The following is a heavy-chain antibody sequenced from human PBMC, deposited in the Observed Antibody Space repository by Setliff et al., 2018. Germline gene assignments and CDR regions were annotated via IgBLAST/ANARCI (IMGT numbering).Heavy chain of an antibody. CDR2: FAPEVGEI. CDR3: ARYGAKLAIEE. J-gene: IGHJ4*02. D-gene: IGHD4-17*01. CDR1: GYSLKDSS. V-gene: IGHV1-24*01. Sequence: GASVKVSCKVSGYSLKDSSMHWVRQVPGKGLEWMGGFAPEVGEIIYAQEFQGRVTMTADTSTDTAYMQVSGLRSGDTAVYFCARYGAKLAIEEWGQGTLVTVSS.